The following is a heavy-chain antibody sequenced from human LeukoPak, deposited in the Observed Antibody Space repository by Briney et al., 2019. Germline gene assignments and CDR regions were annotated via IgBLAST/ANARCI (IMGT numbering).Heavy chain of an antibody. CDR1: GGSISSYY. V-gene: IGHV4-59*01. Sequence: SETLSLTCTVSGGSISSYYWSWIRQPPGKRLEWIGHIYYSGSTNYNPSLKSRVTISVDTSKNRFSLKQSSVTAADTAVYYCASRSSIWSGYQDTLYYFDSWGQGTLVTVSS. D-gene: IGHD3-3*01. J-gene: IGHJ4*02. CDR2: IYYSGST. CDR3: ASRSSIWSGYQDTLYYFDS.